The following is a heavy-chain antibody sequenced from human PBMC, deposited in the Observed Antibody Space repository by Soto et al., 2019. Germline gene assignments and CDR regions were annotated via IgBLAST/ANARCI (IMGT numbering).Heavy chain of an antibody. Sequence: GGSVRLSCAASGFTFSSYAMSWVRQAPGKGLEWVSAISGSGGSTYYADSVKGRFTISRDNSKNTLYLQMNSLRAEDTAVYYCANLGRYLEWLSRPYYYGMDVWGQGTTVTVSS. CDR1: GFTFSSYA. D-gene: IGHD3-3*01. V-gene: IGHV3-23*01. CDR3: ANLGRYLEWLSRPYYYGMDV. CDR2: ISGSGGST. J-gene: IGHJ6*02.